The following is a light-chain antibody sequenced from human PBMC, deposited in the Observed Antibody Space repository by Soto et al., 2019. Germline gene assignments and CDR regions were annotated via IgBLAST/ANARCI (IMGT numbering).Light chain of an antibody. CDR2: AAS. CDR1: QDIRID. J-gene: IGKJ2*01. V-gene: IGKV1-6*01. CDR3: LQDYSYPYT. Sequence: AIQMTQSPSSLSASVGDRVTITCRASQDIRIDLGWYQLKPGKAPKLLIYAASSLQSGVPSRFSGSGSGTDFTLTISSLQPEDFATYYCLQDYSYPYTFGQGNKLEIK.